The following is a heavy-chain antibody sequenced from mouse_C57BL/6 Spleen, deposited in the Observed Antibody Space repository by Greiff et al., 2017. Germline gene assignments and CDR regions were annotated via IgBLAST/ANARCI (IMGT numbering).Heavy chain of an antibody. V-gene: IGHV5-17*01. CDR2: ISSGSSTI. CDR1: GFTFSDYG. D-gene: IGHD2-3*01. J-gene: IGHJ4*01. CDR3: ARDGYKGDYYAMDY. Sequence: EVKLVESGGGLVKPGGSLKLSCAASGFTFSDYGMHWVRQAPEKGLEWVAYISSGSSTIYYADKVKGRFTISRDNAKNTLFLQMTSLRSEDTAMYYCARDGYKGDYYAMDYWGQGTSVTVSS.